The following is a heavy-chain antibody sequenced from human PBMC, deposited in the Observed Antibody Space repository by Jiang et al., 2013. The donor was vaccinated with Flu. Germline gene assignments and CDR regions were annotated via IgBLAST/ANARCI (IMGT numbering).Heavy chain of an antibody. CDR1: GGSVSSGSYY. J-gene: IGHJ4*02. CDR2: IYYSGST. D-gene: IGHD1-7*01. CDR3: ARVLHWNYEFDY. V-gene: IGHV4-61*01. Sequence: GPGLVKPSETLSLTCTVSGGSVSSGSYYWSWIRQPPGKGLEWIGYIYYSGSTNYNPSLKSRVTISVDTSKNQFSLKLSSVTAADTAVYYCARVLHWNYEFDYWGQGTLVTVSS.